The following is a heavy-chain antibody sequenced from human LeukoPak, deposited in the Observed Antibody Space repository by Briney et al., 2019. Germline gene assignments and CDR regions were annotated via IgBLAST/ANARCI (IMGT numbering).Heavy chain of an antibody. V-gene: IGHV3-48*01. CDR2: IGIDSGNT. CDR1: GFTFRDYS. D-gene: IGHD5-24*01. J-gene: IGHJ4*02. CDR3: ARDYKYAFDN. Sequence: GGSLRLSCAASGFTFRDYSMNWVRQAPGKGVEWISYIGIDSGNTNYADSVKGRFTISGDKAKNSLYLQMNSLRVEDTAVYYCARDYKYAFDNWGQGTLVTVSS.